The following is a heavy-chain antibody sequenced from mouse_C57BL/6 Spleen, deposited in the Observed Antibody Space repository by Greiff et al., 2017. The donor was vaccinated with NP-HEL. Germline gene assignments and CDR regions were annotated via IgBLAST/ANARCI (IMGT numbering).Heavy chain of an antibody. CDR3: AREGGYVDY. CDR1: GFTFSSYA. CDR2: ISDGGSYT. Sequence: EVKLVESGGGLVKPGGSLKLSCAASGFTFSSYAMSWVRQTPEKRLEWVATISDGGSYTYYPDNVKGRFTISRDNAKNNLYLQMRHLKSQDTAMYYCAREGGYVDYWGQGTTLTVPS. V-gene: IGHV5-4*01. J-gene: IGHJ2*01. D-gene: IGHD2-2*01.